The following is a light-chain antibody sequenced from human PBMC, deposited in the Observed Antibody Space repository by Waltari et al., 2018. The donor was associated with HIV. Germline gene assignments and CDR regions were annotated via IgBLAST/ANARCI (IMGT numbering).Light chain of an antibody. CDR2: GAS. CDR3: QQYETSPYT. V-gene: IGKV3-20*01. CDR1: RNLDNKY. J-gene: IGKJ2*01. Sequence: ENVLTQSPGTLSLSPGESAPLSCRASRNLDNKYLAWHQHKPGQAPRLLIYGASHRADGIPNKFRGSGSGTDFTLTITRLDPEDFALYFCQQYETSPYTFGQGTRLEIK.